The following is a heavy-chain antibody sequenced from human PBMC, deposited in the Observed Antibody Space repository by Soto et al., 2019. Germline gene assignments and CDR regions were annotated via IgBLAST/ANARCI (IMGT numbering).Heavy chain of an antibody. CDR2: IYYSGST. Sequence: QLQLQESGPGLVKPSETLSLTCTVSGDSVSRSRYYWGWIRQSPGKGLEWIGSIYYSGSTYYNPSRRSRVSLSIDKSKNQFSLKVNSMTAADTAIYYCATEGGIVDANWFGPWGQGTLVTVSA. J-gene: IGHJ5*02. D-gene: IGHD1-26*01. CDR3: ATEGGIVDANWFGP. CDR1: GDSVSRSRYY. V-gene: IGHV4-39*02.